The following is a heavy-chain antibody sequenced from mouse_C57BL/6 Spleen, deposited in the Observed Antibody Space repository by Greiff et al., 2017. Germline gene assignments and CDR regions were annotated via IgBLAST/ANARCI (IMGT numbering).Heavy chain of an antibody. D-gene: IGHD2-3*01. CDR1: GYTFTSYW. Sequence: QVQLQQPGAELVKPGASVKLSCKASGYTFTSYWMHWVKQRPGQGLEWIGMIHPNSGSTNYNEKFKSKATLTVDKSSSTAYMQLSSLTSEDSAVYYCARGYDGYYGYFDVWGTGTTVTVSS. CDR2: IHPNSGST. V-gene: IGHV1-64*01. CDR3: ARGYDGYYGYFDV. J-gene: IGHJ1*03.